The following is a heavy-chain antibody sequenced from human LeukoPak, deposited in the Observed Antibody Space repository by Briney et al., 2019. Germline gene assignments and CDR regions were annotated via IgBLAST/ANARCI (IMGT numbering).Heavy chain of an antibody. Sequence: PGGSLRLSCGASGFTFSSYAMRGVRQARGKGLEGGSAISGSGGSTYYAESVKGRFTISGDNYRHTLYLQMNSLRAEDTAVYYCAKGYYDYVWGSYYFDYWGQGTLVTVSS. J-gene: IGHJ4*02. CDR3: AKGYYDYVWGSYYFDY. V-gene: IGHV3-23*01. CDR2: ISGSGGST. CDR1: GFTFSSYA. D-gene: IGHD3-16*01.